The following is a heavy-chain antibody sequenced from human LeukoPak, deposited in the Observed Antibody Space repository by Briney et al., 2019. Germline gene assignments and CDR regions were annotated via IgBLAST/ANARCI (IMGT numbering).Heavy chain of an antibody. Sequence: PGRSLRLSCAASGFTFSSYAMHWVRQAPGKGLEWVAVISYDGSNKYYADSVKGRFTISRDNSKNTLYLQMNSLRAEDTAVYYCGREVPRDGMDVWGQGTTVTVSS. CDR3: GREVPRDGMDV. J-gene: IGHJ6*02. CDR1: GFTFSSYA. V-gene: IGHV3-30-3*01. CDR2: ISYDGSNK.